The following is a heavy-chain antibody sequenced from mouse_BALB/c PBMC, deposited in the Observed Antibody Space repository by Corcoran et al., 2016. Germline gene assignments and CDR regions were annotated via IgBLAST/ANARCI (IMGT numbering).Heavy chain of an antibody. Sequence: QIQLVQSGPELKKPGETVKISCKASGYTFTNYGMNWVKQAAGKGLKWMGWINTYTGEPTYADYFKGRFAFSLETSASTAYLQINNLKNEDTATYFCARLNYYRDYWGQGTTLTVSS. CDR2: INTYTGEP. V-gene: IGHV9-3-1*01. J-gene: IGHJ2*01. CDR3: ARLNYYRDY. CDR1: GYTFTNYG.